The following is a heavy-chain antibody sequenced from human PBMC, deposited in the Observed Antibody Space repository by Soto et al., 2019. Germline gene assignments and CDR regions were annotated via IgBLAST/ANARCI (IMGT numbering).Heavy chain of an antibody. Sequence: GGSLRLSCAASGFTFSSYAMHWVRQAPGKGLEWVAVISYDGSNKYYADSVKGRFTISRDNSKNTLYLQMNSLRAEDTAVYYCARDRRNIAARPLAVYWGQGTLVTVSS. CDR2: ISYDGSNK. CDR3: ARDRRNIAARPLAVY. CDR1: GFTFSSYA. J-gene: IGHJ4*02. V-gene: IGHV3-30-3*01. D-gene: IGHD6-6*01.